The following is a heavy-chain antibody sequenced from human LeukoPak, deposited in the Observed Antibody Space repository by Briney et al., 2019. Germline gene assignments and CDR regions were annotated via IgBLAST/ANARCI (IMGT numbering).Heavy chain of an antibody. V-gene: IGHV3-7*02. CDR2: IKQDGSEK. D-gene: IGHD4-23*01. CDR1: GFTFSSYW. Sequence: GRSLRLSCAASGFTFSSYWMSWVRQAPGKGLEWVANIKQDGSEKYYVDSVKGRFTISRDNAKNSLYLQMNSLRAEDTAVYYCARADDGANSWVNYWGQGTLVTVSP. J-gene: IGHJ4*02. CDR3: ARADDGANSWVNY.